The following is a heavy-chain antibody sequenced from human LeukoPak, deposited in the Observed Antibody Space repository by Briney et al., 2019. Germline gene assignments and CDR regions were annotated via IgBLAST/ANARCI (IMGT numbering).Heavy chain of an antibody. Sequence: GGSLRLSCAASGFTFNNAWMSWVRQAPGKGLEWVGRIKSKTDGATTDYAAPVKGRFTISRDDSKNILYLQMTSLKTEDTAVYYRSTGTDFDFWGQGTLVTISS. CDR3: STGTDFDF. CDR1: GFTFNNAW. D-gene: IGHD1-14*01. V-gene: IGHV3-15*01. CDR2: IKSKTDGATT. J-gene: IGHJ4*02.